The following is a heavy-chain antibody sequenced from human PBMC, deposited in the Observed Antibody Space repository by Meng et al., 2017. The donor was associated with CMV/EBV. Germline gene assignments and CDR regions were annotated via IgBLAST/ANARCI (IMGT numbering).Heavy chain of an antibody. J-gene: IGHJ6*02. CDR2: ISSSSSYI. CDR3: ARDYYDSSGYFDYYYGMDV. D-gene: IGHD3-22*01. Sequence: GESLKISCAASGFTFSSYSMNWVRQAPGKGLEWVSSISSSSSYIYYADSVKGRFTISRDNAKNSLYLQMNSLRAEDTAVYYCARDYYDSSGYFDYYYGMDVWGQGTTVTVSS. CDR1: GFTFSSYS. V-gene: IGHV3-21*01.